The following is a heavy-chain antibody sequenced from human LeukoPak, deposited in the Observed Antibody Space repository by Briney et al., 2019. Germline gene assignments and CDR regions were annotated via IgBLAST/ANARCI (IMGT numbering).Heavy chain of an antibody. Sequence: GGSMRLSCAASAFRLSDFNMNWVRQAPGKGLEWVSSITKQSDYVYYADSVTGRFTISRDNAQNSLFLQMNSLRADDTAVYYCARGAKWAYYFDYWGQGTLVTVSS. CDR2: ITKQSDYV. V-gene: IGHV3-21*01. CDR1: AFRLSDFN. CDR3: ARGAKWAYYFDY. D-gene: IGHD1-26*01. J-gene: IGHJ4*02.